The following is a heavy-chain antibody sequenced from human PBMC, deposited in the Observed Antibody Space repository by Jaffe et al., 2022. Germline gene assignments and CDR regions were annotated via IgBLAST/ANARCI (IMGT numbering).Heavy chain of an antibody. D-gene: IGHD2-15*01. CDR2: IIPIFGTA. V-gene: IGHV1-69*01. CDR3: ASPEGYCSGGSCPGLDY. J-gene: IGHJ4*02. CDR1: GGTFSSYA. Sequence: QVQLVQSGAEVKKPGSSVKVSCKASGGTFSSYAISWVRQAPGQGLEWMGGIIPIFGTANYAQKFQGRVTITADESTSTAYMELSSLRSEDTAVYYCASPEGYCSGGSCPGLDYWGQGTLVTVSS.